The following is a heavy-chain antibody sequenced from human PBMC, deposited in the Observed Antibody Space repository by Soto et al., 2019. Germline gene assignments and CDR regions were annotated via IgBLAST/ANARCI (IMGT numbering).Heavy chain of an antibody. J-gene: IGHJ4*02. D-gene: IGHD1-26*01. Sequence: ASVKVSCKAPGDTFTSYYLNWVRQAPGQGLEWMGVINPHGGSTKYAQKFQGRITMTRDTSRNTVYMDLRSLTSEDTALYYCARVGSPGRWHHLMYWGQGTLVTVSS. CDR3: ARVGSPGRWHHLMY. V-gene: IGHV1-46*01. CDR1: GDTFTSYY. CDR2: INPHGGST.